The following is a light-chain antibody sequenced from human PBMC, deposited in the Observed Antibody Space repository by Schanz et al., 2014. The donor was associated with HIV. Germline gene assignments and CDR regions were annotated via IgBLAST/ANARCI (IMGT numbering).Light chain of an antibody. CDR1: QSVTSNY. Sequence: IVMTQSPATLSVSPGERATLSCRASQSVTSNYLAWYQQKVGQTPRLLIYDTSKRAIGIPARFSGSGSETDFTLTISALEPEDFAVYYCQQRSNWPLTITFGPGTKVDFK. V-gene: IGKV3D-20*02. J-gene: IGKJ3*01. CDR3: QQRSNWPLTIT. CDR2: DTS.